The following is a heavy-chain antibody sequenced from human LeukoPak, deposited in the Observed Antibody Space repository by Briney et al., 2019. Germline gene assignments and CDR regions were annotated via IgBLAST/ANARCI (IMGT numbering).Heavy chain of an antibody. V-gene: IGHV3-72*01. D-gene: IGHD6-13*01. CDR3: ARDPTFYSSSWYDY. CDR1: GFKFSDHY. Sequence: GGSQRLSCAASGFKFSDHYIDWVRQAPGKGLEWVGRSRNKASSYTTEYAASVEGRFTISRDVSESSLYLQMNSLRTEDTAVYYCARDPTFYSSSWYDYWGQGTLVTVSS. CDR2: SRNKASSYTT. J-gene: IGHJ4*02.